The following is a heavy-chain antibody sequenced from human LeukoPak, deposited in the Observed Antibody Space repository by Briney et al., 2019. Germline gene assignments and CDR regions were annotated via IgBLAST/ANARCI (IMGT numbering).Heavy chain of an antibody. CDR1: GNTFSDYI. J-gene: IGHJ4*02. CDR3: AAYEILTGFDI. V-gene: IGHV1-69*13. Sequence: ASVKVSCKASGNTFSDYIFSWVRQAPGQVLDWMGGIIPMDGTSKNRQKFQDRVTVTADASTCTVYLEVSSLRSEDTFFKYRAAYEILTGFDIWGQGTLVTVSS. D-gene: IGHD3-9*01. CDR2: IIPMDGTS.